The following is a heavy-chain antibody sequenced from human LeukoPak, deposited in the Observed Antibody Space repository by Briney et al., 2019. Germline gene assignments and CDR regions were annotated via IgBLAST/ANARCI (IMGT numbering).Heavy chain of an antibody. CDR3: ARARYDSSGYYYYFDY. CDR2: IKQDGSEK. D-gene: IGHD3-22*01. Sequence: GGSLRLSCAASGFTFSSYWMSWVRQAPGKGLEWVANIKQDGSEKYYVDSVKGRFTISRDNAKNSLYLQMNSLRAEDTAVYYCARARYDSSGYYYYFDYWGQGTLVTASS. CDR1: GFTFSSYW. V-gene: IGHV3-7*01. J-gene: IGHJ4*02.